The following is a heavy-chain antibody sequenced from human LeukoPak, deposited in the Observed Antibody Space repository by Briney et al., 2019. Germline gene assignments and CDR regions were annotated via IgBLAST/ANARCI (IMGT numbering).Heavy chain of an antibody. D-gene: IGHD5-12*01. V-gene: IGHV1-24*01. CDR2: FDPEDGET. CDR3: ATGRKWLRKTPYDY. Sequence: ASVKVSCKVSGYTLTELSMHWLRQAPGKGLEWMGGFDPEDGETIYAQKFQGRVTMTEDTSTDTAYMELSSLRSEDTAVYYCATGRKWLRKTPYDYWGQGTLVTVSS. CDR1: GYTLTELS. J-gene: IGHJ4*02.